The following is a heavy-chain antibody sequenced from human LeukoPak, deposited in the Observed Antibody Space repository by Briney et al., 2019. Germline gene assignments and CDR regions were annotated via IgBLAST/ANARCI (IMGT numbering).Heavy chain of an antibody. CDR2: ISAYNGNT. CDR1: GGTFSSYA. V-gene: IGHV1-18*01. J-gene: IGHJ5*02. CDR3: ARGRAAASFSGPNWFDP. D-gene: IGHD6-13*01. Sequence: ASVKVSCKASGGTFSSYAITWVRQAPGQGLEWMGWISAYNGNTNYAQKLPGRVTMTTDTSTSTAYMELRSLRSDDTAVYYCARGRAAASFSGPNWFDPWGQGTLVTVSS.